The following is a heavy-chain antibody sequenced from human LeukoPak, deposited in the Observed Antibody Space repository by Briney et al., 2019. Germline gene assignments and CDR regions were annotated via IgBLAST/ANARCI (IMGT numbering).Heavy chain of an antibody. Sequence: GPSVKVSGKASGYTFIDYAMHWVRQAPGQRPEWMGGMNAGNGNTKYSQKFQGRVIITRDTSATIAYMELSRLRSEDTAVYYCARGIEASSGWYVIDYWGQGTLVIVSS. CDR2: MNAGNGNT. J-gene: IGHJ4*02. D-gene: IGHD6-19*01. CDR3: ARGIEASSGWYVIDY. V-gene: IGHV1-3*01. CDR1: GYTFIDYA.